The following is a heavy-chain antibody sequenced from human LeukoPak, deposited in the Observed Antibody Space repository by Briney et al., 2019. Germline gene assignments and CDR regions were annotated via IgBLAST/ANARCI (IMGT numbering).Heavy chain of an antibody. CDR2: ISSNGGST. CDR1: GFTFSSYA. Sequence: GGSLRLSCSASGFTFSSYAMHWVRQAPGKGLEYVSAISSNGGSTYYADSAKGRFTISRDNSKNTLYLQMSSLRAEDTAVYYCVKATVVVVAATQYNWFDPWGQGTLVTVSS. CDR3: VKATVVVVAATQYNWFDP. V-gene: IGHV3-64D*06. D-gene: IGHD2-15*01. J-gene: IGHJ5*02.